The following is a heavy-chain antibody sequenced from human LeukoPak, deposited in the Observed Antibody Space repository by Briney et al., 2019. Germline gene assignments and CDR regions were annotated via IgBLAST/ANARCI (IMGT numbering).Heavy chain of an antibody. V-gene: IGHV3-15*04. D-gene: IGHD3-22*01. Sequence: PGGSLRLSCAASGFTFPDAWIDWVRQAPGKGLEWVGRIENKFRGRTTDYASSVKGRFTISRDDSGNTLYLQMDSLKTEDTGVYYCVTDGGHLPYYFTYWGQGTLVTVSS. CDR1: GFTFPDAW. CDR3: VTDGGHLPYYFTY. J-gene: IGHJ1*01. CDR2: IENKFRGRTT.